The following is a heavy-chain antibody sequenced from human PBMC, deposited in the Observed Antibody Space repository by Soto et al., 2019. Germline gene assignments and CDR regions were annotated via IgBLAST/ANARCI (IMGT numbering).Heavy chain of an antibody. J-gene: IGHJ3*01. D-gene: IGHD1-26*01. CDR1: GFTFSSSE. CDR3: ARRASR. Sequence: EVQLVESGGGLIQPGGSLRLSCAASGFTFSSSEMYWVRQAPGKGLEWVSYIHPSGQPIFYADSVKGRFTISRDNAKNSLYLQMGRLRAEDSAVYYCARRASRWGQGTMVTVS. CDR2: IHPSGQPI. V-gene: IGHV3-48*03.